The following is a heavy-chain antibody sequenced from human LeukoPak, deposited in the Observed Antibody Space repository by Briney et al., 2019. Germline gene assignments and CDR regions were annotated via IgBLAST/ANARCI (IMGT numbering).Heavy chain of an antibody. CDR3: ARDRRITIFGVVTLFDY. CDR1: GGTFSSYA. D-gene: IGHD3-3*01. CDR2: IIPILGIA. V-gene: IGHV1-69*04. Sequence: GASVKVSCKASGGTFSSYAISWVRQAPGQGLEWMGRIIPILGIANYAQKFQGRVTITADKSTSTAYMELSSLRSEDTAVYYCARDRRITIFGVVTLFDYWGQGTLVTASS. J-gene: IGHJ4*02.